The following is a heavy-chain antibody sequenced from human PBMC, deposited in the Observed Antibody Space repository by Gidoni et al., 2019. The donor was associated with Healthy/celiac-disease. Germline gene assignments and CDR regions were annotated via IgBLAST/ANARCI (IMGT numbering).Heavy chain of an antibody. D-gene: IGHD6-19*01. Sequence: QVQLVQSGAEVKKPGASVKVSCKASGYTFTSYGISWVRQAPGQGLEWMGWISAYNGNTNYAQKLQGRVTMTTDTSTSTAYMELRSLRSDDTAVYYCARDLDPYSSGWYEGGNWFDPWGQGTLVTVSS. CDR3: ARDLDPYSSGWYEGGNWFDP. J-gene: IGHJ5*02. V-gene: IGHV1-18*01. CDR2: ISAYNGNT. CDR1: GYTFTSYG.